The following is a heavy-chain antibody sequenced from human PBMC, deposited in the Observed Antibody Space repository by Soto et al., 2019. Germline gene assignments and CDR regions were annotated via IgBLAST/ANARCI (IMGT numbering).Heavy chain of an antibody. Sequence: ASVKVSCKASGYTFTSYDINWVRQATGQGLEWMGWMNPNSGNTGYAQKFQGRVTMTRNTSISTAYMELSSLRAEDTAVYYCATDHYYDSSGYYYSVDWFDPWGQGTLVTVSS. CDR1: GYTFTSYD. CDR3: ATDHYYDSSGYYYSVDWFDP. CDR2: MNPNSGNT. V-gene: IGHV1-8*01. D-gene: IGHD3-22*01. J-gene: IGHJ5*02.